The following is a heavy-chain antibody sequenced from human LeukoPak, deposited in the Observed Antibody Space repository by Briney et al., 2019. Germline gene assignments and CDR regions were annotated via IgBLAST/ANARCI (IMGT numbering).Heavy chain of an antibody. CDR3: ARGLLPATGSDFDF. V-gene: IGHV3-48*02. Sequence: PGGSLRLSCAASGFTFSSYSMNWVRQAPGKGLEWVSYISSSSSTIYYADSVKGRFTIPRDNAKNSLYLQMNSLRDEDTAVYYCARGLLPATGSDFDFWGQGTLVTVSS. CDR1: GFTFSSYS. J-gene: IGHJ4*02. CDR2: ISSSSSTI. D-gene: IGHD6-13*01.